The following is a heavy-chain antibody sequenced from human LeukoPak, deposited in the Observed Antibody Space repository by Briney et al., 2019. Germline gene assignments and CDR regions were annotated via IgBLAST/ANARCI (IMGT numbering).Heavy chain of an antibody. CDR1: GGSISSGGYY. CDR3: APASGYYDSSGYYYGGYYYYGMDV. CDR2: IYYSGST. J-gene: IGHJ6*02. D-gene: IGHD3-22*01. Sequence: SQTLSLTCTVSGGSISSGGYYWSWIRQHPGKGLEWIGYIYYSGSTYYNPSLKSRVTISVDTSKNQFSLKLSSATAADTAVYYCAPASGYYDSSGYYYGGYYYYGMDVWGQGTTVTISS. V-gene: IGHV4-31*03.